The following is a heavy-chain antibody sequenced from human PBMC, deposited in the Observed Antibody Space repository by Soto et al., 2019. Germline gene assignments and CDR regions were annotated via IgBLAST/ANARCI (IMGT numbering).Heavy chain of an antibody. Sequence: EVQLVESGGGLVQPGGSLRLSCAASGFTFSSYEMNWVRQAPGKGLEWVSYISSSGSTIYYADSVKGRFTISRDNAKNSLYLQMNSLRAEDTAVYYCARDGITIFGVAGEYFDYWGQGTLVTVSS. V-gene: IGHV3-48*03. CDR1: GFTFSSYE. CDR3: ARDGITIFGVAGEYFDY. CDR2: ISSSGSTI. D-gene: IGHD3-3*01. J-gene: IGHJ4*02.